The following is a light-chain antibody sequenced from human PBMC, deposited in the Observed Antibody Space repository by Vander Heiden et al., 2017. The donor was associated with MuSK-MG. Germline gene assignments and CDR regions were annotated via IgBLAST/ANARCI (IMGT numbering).Light chain of an antibody. Sequence: VQVTESPSSLSASVGDRVTITFRASQSISSYLNWYQQKPGKAPKLLIYAASSLQTGVPSRFSGSGSGTDFTLTISSLQPEDFATYYCQQYYSTPPTFGQGTKVEIK. J-gene: IGKJ2*01. CDR3: QQYYSTPPT. V-gene: IGKV1-39*01. CDR2: AAS. CDR1: QSISSY.